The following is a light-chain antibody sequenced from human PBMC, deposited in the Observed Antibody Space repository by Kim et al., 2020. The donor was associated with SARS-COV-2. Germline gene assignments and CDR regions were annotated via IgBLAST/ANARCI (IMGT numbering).Light chain of an antibody. J-gene: IGLJ3*02. CDR1: HQNVAHQG. CDR3: SAWDSSLSAWV. CDR2: RDN. Sequence: PTAPLTFSRHHQNVAHQGAAYLQQHQGHPPKLLSYRDNHRPSGLSERLSASRSGNAAALTITGLQPEDEADYYCSAWDSSLSAWVFGGGTQLTVL. V-gene: IGLV10-54*01.